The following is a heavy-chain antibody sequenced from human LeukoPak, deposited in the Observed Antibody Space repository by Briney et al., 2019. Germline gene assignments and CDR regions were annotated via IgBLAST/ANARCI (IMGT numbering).Heavy chain of an antibody. CDR2: IYSGGST. Sequence: PGGSLRLSCAASGFTVSSNYMSWVRQAPGKGLEWVSVIYSGGSTYYADSVKGRFTISRDNSKNTLYLQMNSLRAEDTAVYYCARDKPLAPDMPGGWFDPWGQGTLVTVSS. CDR3: ARDKPLAPDMPGGWFDP. V-gene: IGHV3-66*01. D-gene: IGHD2-15*01. CDR1: GFTVSSNY. J-gene: IGHJ5*02.